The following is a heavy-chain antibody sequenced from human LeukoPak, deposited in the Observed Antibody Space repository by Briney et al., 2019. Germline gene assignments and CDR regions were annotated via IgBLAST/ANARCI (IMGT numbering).Heavy chain of an antibody. J-gene: IGHJ4*02. V-gene: IGHV1-46*01. Sequence: ASVKVSCEAPGYTFTSYYMHWVRQAPGQGLEWMGIINPSGGSKSYAQKFQGRVTMTRDASTSTVYMELSSLRSEDTAVYYCAREDGSGSSSFDYWGQGALVTVSS. CDR1: GYTFTSYY. D-gene: IGHD3-10*01. CDR3: AREDGSGSSSFDY. CDR2: INPSGGSK.